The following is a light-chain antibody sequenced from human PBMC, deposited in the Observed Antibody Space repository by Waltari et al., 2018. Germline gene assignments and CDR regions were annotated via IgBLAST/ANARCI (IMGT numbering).Light chain of an antibody. CDR2: EVT. CDR1: SSYVGSYNR. Sequence: QSALTQPPSVSGSPGQSVTISRPGASSYVGSYNRVSWYQRPPGTVPKLWIYEVTNRPSGVPDRFSGSKSGNTASLTISGLQAEDEGDYYCNSFTSGNTWVFGGGTKLTVL. V-gene: IGLV2-18*02. CDR3: NSFTSGNTWV. J-gene: IGLJ3*02.